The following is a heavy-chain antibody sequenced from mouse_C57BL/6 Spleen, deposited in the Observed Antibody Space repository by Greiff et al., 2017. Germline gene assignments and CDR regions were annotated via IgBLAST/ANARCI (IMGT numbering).Heavy chain of an antibody. V-gene: IGHV1-52*01. J-gene: IGHJ3*01. Sequence: QVQLQQPGAELVRPGSSVKLSCKASGYTFTSYWMHWVKQRPIQGLEWIGNIDPSDSETHYNQKFKDKATLTVDKSSSTAYMQRSSLTSEDSAVYYCARFAGTGFAYWGQGTLVTVSA. CDR1: GYTFTSYW. CDR3: ARFAGTGFAY. CDR2: IDPSDSET. D-gene: IGHD4-1*01.